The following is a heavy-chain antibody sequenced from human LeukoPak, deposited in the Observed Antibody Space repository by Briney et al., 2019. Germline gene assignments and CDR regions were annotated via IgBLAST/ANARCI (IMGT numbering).Heavy chain of an antibody. D-gene: IGHD4-11*01. V-gene: IGHV3-73*01. CDR1: GFTFSGSA. Sequence: GGSLRLPCAASGFTFSGSAMLWVRQASGKGLEWVGRIRSKVDSYATSYAASVKGRFTISRDDSKNTAYLQMNSLKTEDTAVYYCTNTMTTVTYWGQGTLVTVSS. CDR3: TNTMTTVTY. J-gene: IGHJ4*02. CDR2: IRSKVDSYAT.